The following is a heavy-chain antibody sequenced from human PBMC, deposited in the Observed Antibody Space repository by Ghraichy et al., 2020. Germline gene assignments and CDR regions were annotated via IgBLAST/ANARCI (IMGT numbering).Heavy chain of an antibody. D-gene: IGHD3-3*01. CDR3: ARESTYYDFWSGYHYGMDV. Sequence: SETLSLTCTVSGGSISSYYWSWIRQPPGKGLEWIGYIYYSGSTNYNPSLKSRVTISVDTSKNQFSLKLSSVTAADTAVYYCARESTYYDFWSGYHYGMDVWGQGTTVTVSS. V-gene: IGHV4-59*01. CDR2: IYYSGST. CDR1: GGSISSYY. J-gene: IGHJ6*02.